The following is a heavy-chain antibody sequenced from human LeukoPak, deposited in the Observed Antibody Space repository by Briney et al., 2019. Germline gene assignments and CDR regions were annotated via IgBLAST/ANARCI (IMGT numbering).Heavy chain of an antibody. CDR1: GFTVSRNY. Sequence: GGSLRLSRAASGFTVSRNYMSWVRQPPGKGLEWVSIIYSGGSTYYADSVKGRFTISRDNAKNSLYLQMNSLRAEDTAVYYCYNSGGYWGQGTLVTVSS. D-gene: IGHD3-10*01. V-gene: IGHV3-66*01. CDR2: IYSGGST. CDR3: YNSGGY. J-gene: IGHJ4*02.